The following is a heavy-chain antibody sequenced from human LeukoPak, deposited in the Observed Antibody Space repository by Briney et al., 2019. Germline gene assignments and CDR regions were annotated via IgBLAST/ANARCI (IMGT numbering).Heavy chain of an antibody. CDR1: GGSISSSSYY. J-gene: IGHJ4*02. CDR2: IYYSGST. V-gene: IGHV4-39*01. CDR3: ARHASVSGNWPRPLDY. D-gene: IGHD3-3*01. Sequence: SETLSLTCTVSGGSISSSSYYWGWVRQPPGKGLEWVANIYYSGSTYYSPSLRSRVTISVDTSKNQFSLKLTSVTAAHTAVYYCARHASVSGNWPRPLDYGGQGSLVTVSS.